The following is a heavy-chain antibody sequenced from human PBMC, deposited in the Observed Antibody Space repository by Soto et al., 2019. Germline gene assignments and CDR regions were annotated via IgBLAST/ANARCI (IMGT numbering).Heavy chain of an antibody. CDR3: AIWSNWNPLYYRGMDV. V-gene: IGHV1-69*08. CDR2: IIPLHNTS. CDR1: AVAFTNYS. D-gene: IGHD1-20*01. Sequence: SGKVSGKVSAVAFTNYSLNWVRHAPGQGLEWLGGIIPLHNTSNYSLKLLGRGSVTADISSNTVYMHLSGLTSDDTATYYCAIWSNWNPLYYRGMDVWGQGTTVTVSS. J-gene: IGHJ6*02.